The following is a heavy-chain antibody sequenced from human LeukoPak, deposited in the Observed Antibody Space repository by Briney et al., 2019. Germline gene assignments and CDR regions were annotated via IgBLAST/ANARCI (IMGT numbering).Heavy chain of an antibody. CDR1: GGSFSGYY. CDR2: INHSGST. J-gene: IGHJ4*02. Sequence: PSETLSLTCAVYGGSFSGYYWSWIRQPPGKGLEWIGEINHSGSTNYNPSLKSRVTISVDTSKNQFSLKLSSVTAADTAVYYCARALLATVTTGFDYWDQGNLVTVSS. CDR3: ARALLATVTTGFDY. D-gene: IGHD4-17*01. V-gene: IGHV4-34*01.